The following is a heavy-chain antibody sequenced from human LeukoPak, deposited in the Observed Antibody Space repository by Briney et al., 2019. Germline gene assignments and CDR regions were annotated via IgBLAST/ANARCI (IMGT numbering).Heavy chain of an antibody. D-gene: IGHD4-11*01. V-gene: IGHV4-34*01. CDR3: ASASSDYSNYRGWFDP. CDR2: INHSGST. CDR1: GFTFSSYA. Sequence: KPGGSLRLSCAASGFTFSSYAMSWVRQAPGKGLEWIGEINHSGSTNYNPSLKSRVTISVDTSKNQFSLKLTSVTAADTAVYYCASASSDYSNYRGWFDPWGQGTLVTVSS. J-gene: IGHJ5*02.